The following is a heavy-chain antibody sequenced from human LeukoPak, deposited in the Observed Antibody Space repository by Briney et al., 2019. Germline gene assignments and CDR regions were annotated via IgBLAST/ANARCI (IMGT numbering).Heavy chain of an antibody. CDR2: IIPISGIA. J-gene: IGHJ4*02. D-gene: IGHD6-19*01. CDR1: GGTFSSYA. Sequence: ASVKVSCKASGGTFSSYAISWVRQAPGQGLEWMGGIIPISGIANYAQKFQGRVTITADKSTSTAYMELSSLRSEDTAVYYCARDSSGWTGFFDYWGQGTLVTVSS. CDR3: ARDSSGWTGFFDY. V-gene: IGHV1-69*10.